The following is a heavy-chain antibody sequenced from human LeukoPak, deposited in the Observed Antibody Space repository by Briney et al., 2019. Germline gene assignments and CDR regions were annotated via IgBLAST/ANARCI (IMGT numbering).Heavy chain of an antibody. V-gene: IGHV4-61*01. Sequence: SETLSLTCTASGGSFNSGSYLWSWIRQPPGKGLEWIGYIQNSARTNYNPSLESRVTISVDSSKDQFSLRLSSVTAADTAVYYCATDYSNFYGMDVWGQGTTVTVSS. D-gene: IGHD4-11*01. CDR2: IQNSART. CDR3: ATDYSNFYGMDV. CDR1: GGSFNSGSYL. J-gene: IGHJ6*02.